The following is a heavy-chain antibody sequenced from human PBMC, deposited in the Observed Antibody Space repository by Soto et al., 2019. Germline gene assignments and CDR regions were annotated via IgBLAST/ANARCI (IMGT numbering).Heavy chain of an antibody. V-gene: IGHV4-30-4*01. CDR3: ASSKYYYGSGSSYNCFDP. Sequence: PSETLSLTCTVSGGSISSGDYYWSWIRQPPGKGLEWIGYIYYSGSTYYNPSLKSRVTISVDTSKNQFSLKLSSVTAADTAVYYCASSKYYYGSGSSYNCFDPWGQGTLVTVSS. CDR2: IYYSGST. CDR1: GGSISSGDYY. D-gene: IGHD3-10*01. J-gene: IGHJ5*02.